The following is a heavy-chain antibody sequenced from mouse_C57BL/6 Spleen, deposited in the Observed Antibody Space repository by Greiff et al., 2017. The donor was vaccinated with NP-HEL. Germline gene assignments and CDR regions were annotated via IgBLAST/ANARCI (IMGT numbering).Heavy chain of an antibody. Sequence: EVQLVESGGGLVKPGGSLKLSCAASGFTFSSYTMSWVRQTPEKRLEWVATISGGGGNTYYPDSVKGRFTISRDNAKNTLYLQMSSLRSEDTALYYCARRANWDYAMDYWGQGTSVTVSS. CDR2: ISGGGGNT. CDR1: GFTFSSYT. D-gene: IGHD4-1*01. J-gene: IGHJ4*01. CDR3: ARRANWDYAMDY. V-gene: IGHV5-9*01.